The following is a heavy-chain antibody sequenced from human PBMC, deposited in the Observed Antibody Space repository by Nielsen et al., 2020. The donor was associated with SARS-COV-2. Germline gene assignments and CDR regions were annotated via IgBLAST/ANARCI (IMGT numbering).Heavy chain of an antibody. D-gene: IGHD3-16*02. V-gene: IGHV3-33*08. CDR3: AGHLSWYGMDV. CDR2: IWYDGSNK. J-gene: IGHJ6*02. CDR1: GFTFSSYA. Sequence: GESLKISCAASGFTFSSYAMHWVRQAPGKGLEWVAVIWYDGSNKYYADSVKGRFTISRDNSKNTLYLQMNSLRAEDTAVYYCAGHLSWYGMDVWGQGTTVTVSS.